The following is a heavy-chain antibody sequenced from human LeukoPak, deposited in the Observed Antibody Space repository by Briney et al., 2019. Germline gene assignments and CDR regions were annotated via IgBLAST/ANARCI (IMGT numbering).Heavy chain of an antibody. CDR3: ARAGGSVGWYGTIDS. CDR2: IYYSGST. CDR1: GGSISSYY. J-gene: IGHJ4*02. D-gene: IGHD6-19*01. V-gene: IGHV4-59*12. Sequence: SETLSLTCTVSGGSISSYYWSWIRQPPGKGLEWIGYIYYSGSTNYNPSLKSRVTISVDTPKNQFSLKVTSVTAADTAVYYCARAGGSVGWYGTIDSWGQGTLVTVSS.